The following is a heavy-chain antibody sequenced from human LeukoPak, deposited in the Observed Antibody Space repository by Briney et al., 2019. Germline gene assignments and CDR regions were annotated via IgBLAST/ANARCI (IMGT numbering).Heavy chain of an antibody. D-gene: IGHD1-26*01. CDR2: ISWQSRTR. J-gene: IGHJ5*01. Sequence: GGSLRLSCVASGFFFDDYGMHWVRQVPGKGLEWASGISWQSRTRKYADSVRGRFTISRDNAKNSLYLQMNSLRAEDTAVYYCARVSGNYYRWFDSWGQGTLVTVSS. V-gene: IGHV3-9*01. CDR1: GFFFDDYG. CDR3: ARVSGNYYRWFDS.